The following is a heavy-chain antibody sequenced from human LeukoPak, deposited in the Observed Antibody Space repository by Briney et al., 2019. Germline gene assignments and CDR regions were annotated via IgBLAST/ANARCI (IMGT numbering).Heavy chain of an antibody. CDR3: ARELTASDGYMDV. V-gene: IGHV3-21*01. Sequence: GGSLRLSCAASGFTFSSNYMSWVRQAPGKGLEWVAYMSSSPISTHYADSVKGRFTISRDNATNSLYLQMNSLRAGDTAVYYCARELTASDGYMDVWGKGTTVTVSS. CDR1: GFTFSSNY. D-gene: IGHD6-6*01. CDR2: MSSSPIST. J-gene: IGHJ6*03.